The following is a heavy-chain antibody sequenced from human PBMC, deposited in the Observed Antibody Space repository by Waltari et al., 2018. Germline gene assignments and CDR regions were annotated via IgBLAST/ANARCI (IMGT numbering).Heavy chain of an antibody. D-gene: IGHD6-6*01. CDR3: ARMWGLAARLLDF. CDR2: INPNSGDT. V-gene: IGHV1-2*06. CDR1: GYTFTDFH. Sequence: QVQLVQSGAEVKKPGASVKVSCKASGYTFTDFHIHWVRQAPGQGLEWMGRINPNSGDTNFALKLQGRVTVTRDTSIGTAYMELSSLTYDDTAVYYCARMWGLAARLLDFWGQGSLVAVSS. J-gene: IGHJ4*02.